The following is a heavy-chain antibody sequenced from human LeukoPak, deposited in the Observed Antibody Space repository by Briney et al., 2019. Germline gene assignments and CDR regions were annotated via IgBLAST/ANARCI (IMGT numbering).Heavy chain of an antibody. CDR1: GGSISSGSYY. V-gene: IGHV4-61*02. D-gene: IGHD3-22*01. J-gene: IGHJ6*03. CDR2: IYTSGST. CDR3: ARCGRITMTQYYMDV. Sequence: SETLSLTCTVSGGSISSGSYYWSWIRQPAGKGLEWIGRIYTSGSTHYNPSLKSRVTISVDTSKNQFSLKLSSVTAADTAVYYCARCGRITMTQYYMDVWGKGTTVIVSS.